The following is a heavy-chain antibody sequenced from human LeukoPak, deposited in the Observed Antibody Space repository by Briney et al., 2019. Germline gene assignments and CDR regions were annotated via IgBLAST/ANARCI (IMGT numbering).Heavy chain of an antibody. Sequence: SETLSLTCAVYGGSFSGYYWSWIRQPPGKGLEWIGEINHSGSTNYNPSLKSRVTISVDTSKNQFSLKLSSVTAADTAVYYCARGESFYFDIWGQGTMVTVSS. CDR3: ARGESFYFDI. CDR1: GGSFSGYY. J-gene: IGHJ3*02. CDR2: INHSGST. V-gene: IGHV4-34*01.